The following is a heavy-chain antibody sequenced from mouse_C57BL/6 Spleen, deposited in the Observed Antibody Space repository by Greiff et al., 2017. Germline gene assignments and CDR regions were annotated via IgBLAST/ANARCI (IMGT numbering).Heavy chain of an antibody. CDR1: GYSITSGYY. CDR3: ARRGYGPFDY. V-gene: IGHV3-6*01. D-gene: IGHD2-10*02. Sequence: EVKLQESGPGLVKPSQSLSLTCSVTGYSITSGYYWNWIRQFPGNKLEWMGYISYDGSNNYNPSLKNRISITRDTSKNQFFLKLNSVTTEDTATYYCARRGYGPFDYWGQGTTLTVSS. J-gene: IGHJ2*01. CDR2: ISYDGSN.